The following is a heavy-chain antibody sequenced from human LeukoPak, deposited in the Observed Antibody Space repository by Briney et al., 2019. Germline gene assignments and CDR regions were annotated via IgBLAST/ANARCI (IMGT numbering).Heavy chain of an antibody. J-gene: IGHJ4*02. CDR3: ARRSHITIFGVVISSHFDY. V-gene: IGHV4-39*01. CDR1: GGSISSSSYY. CDR2: IYYSGST. Sequence: SETPSLTCTVSGGSISSSSYYWGWIRQPPGKGLEWIGSIYYSGSTYYNPSLKSRVTISVDTSKNQFSLKLSSVTAADTAVYYCARRSHITIFGVVISSHFDYWGQGTLVTVSS. D-gene: IGHD3-3*01.